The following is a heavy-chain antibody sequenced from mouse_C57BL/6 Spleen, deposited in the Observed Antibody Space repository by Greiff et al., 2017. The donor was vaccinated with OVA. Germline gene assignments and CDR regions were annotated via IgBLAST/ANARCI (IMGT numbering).Heavy chain of an antibody. CDR2: INPNNGGT. D-gene: IGHD2-4*01. Sequence: EVQLQQSGPELVKPGASVKISCKASGYTFTDYYMNWVKQSHGKSLEWIGDINPNNGGTSYNQKFKGKATLTVDKSSSTAYMELRSLTSEDSAVYYCARGRDYDYDWFAYWGQGTLVTVSA. CDR3: ARGRDYDYDWFAY. J-gene: IGHJ3*01. CDR1: GYTFTDYY. V-gene: IGHV1-26*01.